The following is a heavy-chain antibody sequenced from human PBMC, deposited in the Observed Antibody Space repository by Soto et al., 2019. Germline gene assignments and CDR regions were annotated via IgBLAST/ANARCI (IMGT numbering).Heavy chain of an antibody. J-gene: IGHJ4*02. Sequence: SETLSLTCSVSGGSVGRGAFYWSWIRQHPEKGLEWIGYIYFSGNAYYNPSLKGRVGISLDTSKNQFSLEWTSITAADTAVYYCARAPATWYFDSWGQGALVTVSS. V-gene: IGHV4-31*03. D-gene: IGHD2-15*01. CDR1: GGSVGRGAFY. CDR2: IYFSGNA. CDR3: ARAPATWYFDS.